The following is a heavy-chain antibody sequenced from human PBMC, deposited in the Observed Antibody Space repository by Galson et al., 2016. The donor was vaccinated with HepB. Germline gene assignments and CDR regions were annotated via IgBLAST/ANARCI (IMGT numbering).Heavy chain of an antibody. CDR1: GFTFSSYS. V-gene: IGHV3-21*01. CDR2: ISSSSSYI. D-gene: IGHD4-17*01. CDR3: ARAVSWDYGDYAGY. Sequence: SLRLSCAASGFTFSSYSMNWVRQAPGKGLEWVSSISSSSSYIYYADSVKGRFTISRDNAKNSLYLQMNSLRAEDTAVYCCARAVSWDYGDYAGYWGQGTLVTASS. J-gene: IGHJ4*02.